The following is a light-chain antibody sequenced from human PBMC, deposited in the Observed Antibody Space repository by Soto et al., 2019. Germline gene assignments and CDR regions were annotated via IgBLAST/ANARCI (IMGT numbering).Light chain of an antibody. J-gene: IGKJ1*01. CDR1: QSVSSSY. V-gene: IGKV3-20*01. Sequence: EIVLTQSPGTLSLSPGERATLSCRASQSVSSSYLAWNQQKPGQAPRLLIYGASSRATGIPDRFSGSGSGTDFTLTISRLEPEDFAVYYCQQYNNWPPTFGQGTKVEIK. CDR3: QQYNNWPPT. CDR2: GAS.